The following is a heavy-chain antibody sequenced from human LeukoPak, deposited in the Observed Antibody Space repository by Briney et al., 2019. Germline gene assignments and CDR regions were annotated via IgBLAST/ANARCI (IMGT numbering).Heavy chain of an antibody. V-gene: IGHV4-4*07. CDR1: GGSISTYY. J-gene: IGHJ3*02. Sequence: PSETLSLTCIVSGGSISTYYWSCIRQPAGKGLEWIGRIYTSGSTNYTNYNPSLKSRVTMSADTSKSHFSLKLSSVTAVDTAVYYCASDCDLGDCSGGDCTHDAFDIWGQGTMVTVSS. CDR3: ASDCDLGDCSGGDCTHDAFDI. CDR2: IYTSGSTNYT. D-gene: IGHD2-15*01.